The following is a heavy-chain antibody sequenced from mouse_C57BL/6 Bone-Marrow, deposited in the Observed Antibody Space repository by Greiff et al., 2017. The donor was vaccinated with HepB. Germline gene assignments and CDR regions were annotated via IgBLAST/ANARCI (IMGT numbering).Heavy chain of an antibody. V-gene: IGHV1-64*01. D-gene: IGHD2-3*01. CDR2: IHPNSGST. Sequence: QVQLQQPGAELVKPGASVKLSCKASGYTFTSYWMHWVKQRPGQGLEWIGMIHPNSGSTNYNEKFKSKATLTVDKSSSTAYMQLSSLTSEDSAVYYCAKKKFYDGYYEGYFDVWGTGTTVTVSS. J-gene: IGHJ1*03. CDR1: GYTFTSYW. CDR3: AKKKFYDGYYEGYFDV.